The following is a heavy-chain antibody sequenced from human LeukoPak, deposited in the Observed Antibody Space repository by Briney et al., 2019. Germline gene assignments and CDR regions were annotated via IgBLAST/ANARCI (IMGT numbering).Heavy chain of an antibody. Sequence: GGSLRLSCAVSGFTVSSNYMSWVRQAPGKGLEWVSVLYSGGNTYYADSVKGRFTISRDNSKSTLYLQMNSLRAEDTAVYYCARSYAITMIDYYFDYWGQGTLVTVSS. J-gene: IGHJ4*02. D-gene: IGHD3-22*01. CDR2: LYSGGNT. CDR3: ARSYAITMIDYYFDY. V-gene: IGHV3-53*01. CDR1: GFTVSSNY.